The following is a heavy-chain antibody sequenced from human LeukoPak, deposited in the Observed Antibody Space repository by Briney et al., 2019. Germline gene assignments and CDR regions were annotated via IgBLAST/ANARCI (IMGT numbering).Heavy chain of an antibody. CDR1: GFTFNTYA. J-gene: IGHJ4*02. CDR3: ARTYNSGWYFDY. CDR2: ISSRGSSI. Sequence: GGSLRLSCAASGFTFNTYAMNWVRQAPGKGLEWVSYISSRGSSIYYADSVKGRFTISRDNAKNSLYLQMDSLRDDDTAVYYCARTYNSGWYFDYWGQGTLVTVSS. D-gene: IGHD6-19*01. V-gene: IGHV3-48*02.